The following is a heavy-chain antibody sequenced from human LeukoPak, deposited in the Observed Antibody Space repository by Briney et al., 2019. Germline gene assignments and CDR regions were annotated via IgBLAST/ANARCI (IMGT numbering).Heavy chain of an antibody. D-gene: IGHD3-10*01. CDR2: IYPGDSDT. V-gene: IGHV5-51*01. CDR3: ARSAKMYGSGSYYNYFDY. J-gene: IGHJ4*02. Sequence: GESLKISCKGSGYSFTSYWIGWVRQMPGKGLEWMGIIYPGDSDTRYSPSFQGQVTISADKSISTAYLQWSSLKASDTAMYYCARSAKMYGSGSYYNYFDYWGQGTLVTVSS. CDR1: GYSFTSYW.